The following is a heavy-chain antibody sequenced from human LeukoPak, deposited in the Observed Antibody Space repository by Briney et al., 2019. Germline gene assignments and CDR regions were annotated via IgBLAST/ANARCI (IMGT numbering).Heavy chain of an antibody. Sequence: GGSLRLSCAASGFTFSSYGMHWVRQAPGKGLEWVSVICYDGSKKYYADSVKGPFTISRDNSKNTLYLQMSRLRAEDSVVYCCAKDEDDIWSGYYYMDGWGKPTTVTASS. CDR3: AKDEDDIWSGYYYMDG. D-gene: IGHD3-3*01. V-gene: IGHV3-33*06. CDR2: ICYDGSKK. J-gene: IGHJ6*03. CDR1: GFTFSSYG.